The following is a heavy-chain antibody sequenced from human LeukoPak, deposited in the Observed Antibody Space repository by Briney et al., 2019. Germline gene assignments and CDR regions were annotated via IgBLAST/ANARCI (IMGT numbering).Heavy chain of an antibody. J-gene: IGHJ4*02. CDR1: GGTFSSYA. Sequence: SVKVSCKASGGTFSSYAISGVRQAPGQGLEWMGGIIPIFGTANYAQKFQGRVTITTDESTSTAYMELSSLRSEDTAVYYCARDSSSWPFDYWGQGTLVTVSS. CDR3: ARDSSSWPFDY. CDR2: IIPIFGTA. V-gene: IGHV1-69*05. D-gene: IGHD6-13*01.